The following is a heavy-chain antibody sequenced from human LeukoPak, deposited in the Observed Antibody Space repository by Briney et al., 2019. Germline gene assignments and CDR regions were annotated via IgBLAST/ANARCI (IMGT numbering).Heavy chain of an antibody. J-gene: IGHJ4*02. D-gene: IGHD3-10*01. CDR2: IYYSGST. CDR3: ARSPWFGELFLDY. CDR1: GGSISSSSYY. V-gene: IGHV4-39*07. Sequence: PSETLSLTCTVSGGSISSSSYYWGWIRQPPGKGLEWIGSIYYSGSTYYNPSLKSRVTISVDTSKNQFSLKLSSVTAADTAVYYCARSPWFGELFLDYWGQGTLVTVSS.